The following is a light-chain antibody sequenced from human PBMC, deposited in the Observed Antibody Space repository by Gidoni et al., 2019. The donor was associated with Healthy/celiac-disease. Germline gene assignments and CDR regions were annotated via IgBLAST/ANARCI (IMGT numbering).Light chain of an antibody. CDR2: DAS. Sequence: EIVLTQSPATLSLSPGERATLSCRASQSVSSYLAWYQQKPGRAPRLLIYDASNRATGIPARFSGSGCGTDFTLTISSLEPEDFAVYYCQQRSNWPGTFGQGTKVEIK. V-gene: IGKV3-11*01. CDR1: QSVSSY. J-gene: IGKJ1*01. CDR3: QQRSNWPGT.